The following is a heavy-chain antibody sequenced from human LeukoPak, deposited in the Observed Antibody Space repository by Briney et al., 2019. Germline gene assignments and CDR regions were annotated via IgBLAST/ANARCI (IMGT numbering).Heavy chain of an antibody. J-gene: IGHJ4*02. CDR3: ARAGGLRIAVAPIDC. CDR2: IYSGGGT. Sequence: PGGSLRLSCAASGFTFSSNYMSWVRQAPGKGLEWVSLIYSGGGTYYADSVKGRFTISRDNSKNTLYLQMNSLRAEDTAVYYCARAGGLRIAVAPIDCWGQGTLVTVSS. D-gene: IGHD6-19*01. CDR1: GFTFSSNY. V-gene: IGHV3-53*01.